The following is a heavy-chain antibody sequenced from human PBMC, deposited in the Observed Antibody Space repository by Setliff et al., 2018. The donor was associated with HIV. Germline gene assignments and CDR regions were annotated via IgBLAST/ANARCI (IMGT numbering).Heavy chain of an antibody. D-gene: IGHD3-22*01. CDR2: IYYSGST. Sequence: SETLSLTCTVSGGSISSYYWSWIRQPPGKGLEWIGYIYYSGSTNYNPSLKSRVTIAVDTSKNQFSLKLTSVTAADTAVYYCARGRPDDSVGFGYWGQGTLVTVSS. V-gene: IGHV4-59*01. J-gene: IGHJ4*02. CDR3: ARGRPDDSVGFGY. CDR1: GGSISSYY.